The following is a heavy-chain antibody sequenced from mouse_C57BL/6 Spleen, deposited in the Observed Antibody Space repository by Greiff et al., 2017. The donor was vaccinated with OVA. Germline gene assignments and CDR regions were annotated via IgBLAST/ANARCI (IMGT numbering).Heavy chain of an antibody. CDR2: ISDGGSYT. J-gene: IGHJ3*01. Sequence: EVKLEESGGGLVKPGGSLKLSCAASGFTFSSYAMSWVRQTPEKRLEWVATISDGGSYTYYPDNVKGRFTISRDNAKNNLYLQMSHLKSEDTAMYYCARDPLSTMVTTGPFAYWGQGTLVTVSA. D-gene: IGHD2-2*01. CDR3: ARDPLSTMVTTGPFAY. V-gene: IGHV5-4*01. CDR1: GFTFSSYA.